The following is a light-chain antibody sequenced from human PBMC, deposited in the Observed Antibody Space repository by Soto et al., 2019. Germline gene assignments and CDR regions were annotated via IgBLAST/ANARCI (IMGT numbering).Light chain of an antibody. CDR2: DAS. Sequence: DLQMTQSPSALSASVGDRFTITCRASQSISSWLAWYQQKPGKAPKLLIYDASALPRGVPSRFSGSGSGTEFTLTITGLQPDDFATYYCQQYNTYWTLGQGTKVDIK. CDR1: QSISSW. V-gene: IGKV1-5*01. CDR3: QQYNTYWT. J-gene: IGKJ1*01.